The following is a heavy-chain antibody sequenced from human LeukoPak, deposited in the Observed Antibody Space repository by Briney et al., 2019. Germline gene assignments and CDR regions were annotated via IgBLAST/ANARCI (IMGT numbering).Heavy chain of an antibody. D-gene: IGHD3-22*01. CDR1: GFTFSSYA. Sequence: GGSLRLSCAASGFTFSSYAMSWVRQAPGKGLEWVSAISGSGGSTYYADSVKGRFTISRDNSKNTLYLQMNSLRAEDTAVYYCAKDASPYYYDSSGAILFDPWGQGTLVTVSS. V-gene: IGHV3-23*01. J-gene: IGHJ5*02. CDR3: AKDASPYYYDSSGAILFDP. CDR2: ISGSGGST.